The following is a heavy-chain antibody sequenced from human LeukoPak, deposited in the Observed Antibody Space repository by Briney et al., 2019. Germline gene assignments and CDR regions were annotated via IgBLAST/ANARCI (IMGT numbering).Heavy chain of an antibody. CDR2: ISSSSIT. CDR1: GFSFSSFE. V-gene: IGHV3-48*03. D-gene: IGHD5-12*01. Sequence: GGSLRLSCVVSGFSFSSFEMNWVRQAPGKGLEWVSYISSSSITLYADSVKGRFTISRDNARDSLYLQMNSLRAEDTAVYYCARSLSGYITDPFFDQWGQGALVTVS. J-gene: IGHJ4*02. CDR3: ARSLSGYITDPFFDQ.